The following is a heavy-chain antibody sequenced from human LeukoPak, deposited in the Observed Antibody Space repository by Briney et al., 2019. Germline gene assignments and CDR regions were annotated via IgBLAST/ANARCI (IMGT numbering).Heavy chain of an antibody. CDR3: ARGRRTVFGVVIPLQAAFDI. D-gene: IGHD3-3*01. J-gene: IGHJ3*02. CDR2: INHSGST. Sequence: SETLSLTCAVYGGSFSGYYWSWIRQPPGKGLEWIGEINHSGSTNYNPSLKSRVTISVDTSKNQFSLKLSSVTAADTAVYCCARGRRTVFGVVIPLQAAFDIWGQGTMVTVSS. CDR1: GGSFSGYY. V-gene: IGHV4-34*01.